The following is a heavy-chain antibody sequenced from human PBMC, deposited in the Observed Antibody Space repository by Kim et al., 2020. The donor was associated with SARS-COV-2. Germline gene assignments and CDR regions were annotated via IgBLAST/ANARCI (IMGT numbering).Heavy chain of an antibody. CDR2: ISYDGSNK. Sequence: GGSLRLSCAASGFTFSSYGMHWVRQAPGKGLECVAVISYDGSNKYYADSVKGRFTISRDNSKNTLYLQMNSLRAEDTAVYYCAKLEGSGWYGAYYYGMDV. J-gene: IGHJ6*01. CDR1: GFTFSSYG. CDR3: AKLEGSGWYGAYYYGMDV. D-gene: IGHD6-19*01. V-gene: IGHV3-30*18.